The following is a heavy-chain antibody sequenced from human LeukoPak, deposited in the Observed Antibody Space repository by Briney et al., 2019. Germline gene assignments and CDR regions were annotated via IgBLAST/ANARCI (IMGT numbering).Heavy chain of an antibody. CDR1: GFTFSSYG. V-gene: IGHV3-30*02. Sequence: GGSLRLSCAASGFTFSSYGMHWVRQAPGKGLEWVAFIRYDGSNKYYADSVKGRFTISRDNSKNTLYLQMNSLRAEDTAVYYCVKEEGIVVVPAAIDYWGQGTLVTVSS. CDR3: VKEEGIVVVPAAIDY. D-gene: IGHD2-2*01. CDR2: IRYDGSNK. J-gene: IGHJ4*02.